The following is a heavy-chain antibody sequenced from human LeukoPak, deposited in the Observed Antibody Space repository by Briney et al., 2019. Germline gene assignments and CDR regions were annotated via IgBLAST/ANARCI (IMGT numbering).Heavy chain of an antibody. Sequence: GSSVKVSCKASGGTFSSYAISWVRQAPGQGLEWMGWISAYNGNTNYAQKLQGRVTMTTDTSTSTAYMELSSLRSEDTAVYYCARAKPHYYDSSGYYDYWGQGTLVTVSS. CDR3: ARAKPHYYDSSGYYDY. CDR1: GGTFSSYA. D-gene: IGHD3-22*01. J-gene: IGHJ4*02. CDR2: ISAYNGNT. V-gene: IGHV1-18*01.